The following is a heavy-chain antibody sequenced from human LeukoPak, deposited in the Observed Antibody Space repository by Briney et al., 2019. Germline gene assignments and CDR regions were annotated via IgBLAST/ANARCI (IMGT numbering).Heavy chain of an antibody. D-gene: IGHD1-7*01. CDR1: GLSVSGVY. CDR3: ALGGITGTTRYNYYYYYGMDV. V-gene: IGHV3-53*01. CDR2: IYSDDST. Sequence: PGGSLRLSCVASGLSVSGVYMSWVRQAPGKGLEWVSVIYSDDSTYYADSVKGRFTISRDNAKNSLYLQMNSLRAEDTAVYYCALGGITGTTRYNYYYYYGMDVWGQGTTVTVSS. J-gene: IGHJ6*02.